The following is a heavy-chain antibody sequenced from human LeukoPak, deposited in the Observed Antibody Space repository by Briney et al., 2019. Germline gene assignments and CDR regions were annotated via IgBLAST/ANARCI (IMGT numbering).Heavy chain of an antibody. V-gene: IGHV4-59*01. Sequence: SETLSLTCTASGAXISRYYCSWIRQPPGKGLEWIGYVYNSGTTNYNPSLKSRVTISVDTSKNQFSLKLTSVTAADTAVYYCAQTTGWPGFDYWGQGTLVTVSS. CDR3: AQTTGWPGFDY. CDR1: GAXISRYY. CDR2: VYNSGTT. J-gene: IGHJ4*02. D-gene: IGHD6-19*01.